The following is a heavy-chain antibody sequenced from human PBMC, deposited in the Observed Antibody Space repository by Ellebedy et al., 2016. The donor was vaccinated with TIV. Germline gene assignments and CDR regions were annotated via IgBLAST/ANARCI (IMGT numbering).Heavy chain of an antibody. D-gene: IGHD6-19*01. CDR2: IYYNGIT. J-gene: IGHJ4*02. CDR1: GASITNLW. Sequence: MPGGSLRLSCTVSGASITNLWWSWIPQPPGKGLEWVGYIYYNGITNYSPSLRTRVTISLGPSKKQFSLNLTSVTAADTAVYYCASHYSASGWRAYFDSWGQGAPVTVSS. V-gene: IGHV4-59*11. CDR3: ASHYSASGWRAYFDS.